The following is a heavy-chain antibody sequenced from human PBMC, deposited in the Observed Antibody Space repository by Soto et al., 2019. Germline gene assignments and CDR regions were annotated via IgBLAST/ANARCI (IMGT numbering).Heavy chain of an antibody. CDR1: GGSISSGGYY. CDR3: ARAANWGWNYFDY. D-gene: IGHD7-27*01. Sequence: SVTLSLTCTVSGGSISSGGYYWGWIRKHPGKGLEWIGYIYYSGSTYYNPSLKSRVTISVDTSKNQFSLKLSSVTAADTAVYYCARAANWGWNYFDYWGQGTLVTVSS. CDR2: IYYSGST. J-gene: IGHJ4*02. V-gene: IGHV4-30-4*08.